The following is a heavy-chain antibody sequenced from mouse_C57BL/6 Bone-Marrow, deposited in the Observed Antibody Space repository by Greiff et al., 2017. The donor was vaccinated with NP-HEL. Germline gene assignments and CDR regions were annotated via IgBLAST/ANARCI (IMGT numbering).Heavy chain of an antibody. V-gene: IGHV5-6*01. J-gene: IGHJ3*01. CDR1: GFTFSSYG. CDR2: ISSGGSYT. CDR3: ARQTAQGFAY. D-gene: IGHD3-2*02. Sequence: EVKLVESGGDLVKPGGSLKLSCAASGFTFSSYGMSWVRQTPDKRLEWVATISSGGSYTYYPDSVKGRFTFSRDNAKNTLYLQMSSLKSEDTAMYYCARQTAQGFAYWGQGTLVTVSA.